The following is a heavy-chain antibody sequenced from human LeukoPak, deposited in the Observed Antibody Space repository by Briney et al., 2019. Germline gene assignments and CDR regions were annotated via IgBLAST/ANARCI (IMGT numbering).Heavy chain of an antibody. CDR1: GYTFTNYY. CDR2: SNPSGDST. Sequence: ASVKVSCKASGYTFTNYYIHWVRQAPGHGLEWLGISNPSGDSTNYAQKFQGRVTMTRDTSTSTVYMDLSSLRSEDTAVYYCARWTTTFLDYWGQGNLVTVSS. V-gene: IGHV1-46*01. CDR3: ARWTTTFLDY. J-gene: IGHJ4*02. D-gene: IGHD1-1*01.